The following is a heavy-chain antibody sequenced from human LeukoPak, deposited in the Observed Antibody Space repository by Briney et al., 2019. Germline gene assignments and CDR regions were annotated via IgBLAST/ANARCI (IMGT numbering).Heavy chain of an antibody. J-gene: IGHJ5*02. V-gene: IGHV4-59*11. CDR1: GGSISSHY. CDR3: ARTSGWFDP. D-gene: IGHD2-2*01. Sequence: PSETLSLTCTVSGGSISSHYWSWIRQPPGKGLEWIGYIYYSGSTNYNPSLKSRVTISVDSSKNQFSLKLSSVTAADTAVYSCARTSGWFDPCGQGTLVTVSS. CDR2: IYYSGST.